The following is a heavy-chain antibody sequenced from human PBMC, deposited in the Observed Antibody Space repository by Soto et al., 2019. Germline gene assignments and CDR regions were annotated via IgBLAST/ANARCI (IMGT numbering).Heavy chain of an antibody. Sequence: EVQLVESGGGLVQPGRSLRLSCAASGFTFDDYAMHWVRQAPGKGLEWVSGISWNSGSIGYAEPVKGRFTISRDNAKNALYLQMNSLRAEDTGLYYCATWYGLGEDYWGQGTLVTVSS. J-gene: IGHJ4*02. V-gene: IGHV3-9*01. D-gene: IGHD6-13*01. CDR2: ISWNSGSI. CDR3: ATWYGLGEDY. CDR1: GFTFDDYA.